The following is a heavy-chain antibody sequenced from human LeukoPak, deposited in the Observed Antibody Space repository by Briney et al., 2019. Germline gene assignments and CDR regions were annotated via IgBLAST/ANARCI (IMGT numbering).Heavy chain of an antibody. V-gene: IGHV3-13*01. J-gene: IGHJ6*02. CDR3: ARGAPGAAQHYYYGMDV. Sequence: GGSLRLSCAASGFTFSSYDMHWARQATGKGLEWVSAIGTAGDTYYPGSVKGRFTISRENAKNSLYLQMNSLRAGDTAVYYCARGAPGAAQHYYYGMDVWGQGTTVTVSS. CDR2: IGTAGDT. D-gene: IGHD6-13*01. CDR1: GFTFSSYD.